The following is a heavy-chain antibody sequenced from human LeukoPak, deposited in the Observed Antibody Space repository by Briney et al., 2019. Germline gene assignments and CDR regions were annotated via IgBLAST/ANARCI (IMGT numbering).Heavy chain of an antibody. Sequence: GGSLRLSCAASGFTFSSYSMNWVRQAPGKGLEWVSSISSSSSYIYYADSVKGRFTISRDNAKNSLYLQMNSLRAEDTAVYYCARVRGVPGYYYYMDVWGKGTTVTISS. J-gene: IGHJ6*03. CDR3: ARVRGVPGYYYYMDV. V-gene: IGHV3-21*01. CDR2: ISSSSSYI. D-gene: IGHD3-10*01. CDR1: GFTFSSYS.